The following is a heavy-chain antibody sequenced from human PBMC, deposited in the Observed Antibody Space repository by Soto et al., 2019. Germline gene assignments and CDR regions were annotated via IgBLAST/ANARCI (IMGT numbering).Heavy chain of an antibody. V-gene: IGHV1-18*01. Sequence: GASVKVSCKASGYTFTSYGISWVRQAPGQGLEWMGWISAYNGNTNYAQKLQGRVTMTTDTSTSTVYMELRSLRSDDTAVYYCARASGSSYWIDPWGQGTLVTVSS. CDR3: ARASGSSYWIDP. J-gene: IGHJ5*02. D-gene: IGHD1-26*01. CDR1: GYTFTSYG. CDR2: ISAYNGNT.